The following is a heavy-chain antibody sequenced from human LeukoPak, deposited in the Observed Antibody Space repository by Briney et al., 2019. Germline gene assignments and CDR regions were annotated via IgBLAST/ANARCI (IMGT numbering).Heavy chain of an antibody. CDR1: GYSFTSYW. Sequence: GESLKISCKGSGYSFTSYWIGWVRQMPGKGLEWMGIIYPGDSDTRYSPSFQGQVTISADKSISTAYLQWSSLQASDTAMYYCARQRGHDFWSGYSDYWGQGTLVTVSS. D-gene: IGHD3-3*01. V-gene: IGHV5-51*01. CDR3: ARQRGHDFWSGYSDY. CDR2: IYPGDSDT. J-gene: IGHJ4*02.